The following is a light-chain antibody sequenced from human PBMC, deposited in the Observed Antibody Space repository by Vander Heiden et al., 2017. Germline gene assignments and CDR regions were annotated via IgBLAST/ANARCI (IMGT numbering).Light chain of an antibody. CDR2: RAS. CDR1: QSVLYSSNNKNY. Sequence: DIVMTQSPDSLAVSLGERATINCKSSQSVLYSSNNKNYLAWYQQKPGQPPKLLIYRASTRESGVPDRFSGSGSGTDFTLTISSLQAEDVAVYYCQQDDSTPLTFGGGTKVEIK. J-gene: IGKJ4*01. V-gene: IGKV4-1*01. CDR3: QQDDSTPLT.